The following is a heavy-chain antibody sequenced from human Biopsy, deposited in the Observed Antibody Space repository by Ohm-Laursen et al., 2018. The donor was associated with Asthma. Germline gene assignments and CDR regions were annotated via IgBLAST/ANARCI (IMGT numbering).Heavy chain of an antibody. CDR2: VSYDGGVA. Sequence: SLSLSLAASGFVFRSHPMHWVRQAPGKGLDWVAVVSYDGGVAHYADSMKGRFTISGDNAKSTLYLQMNRLRTDDTAVYYCAKRRGYSDLTDFDHWGQGTLVTVSS. D-gene: IGHD3-3*01. CDR3: AKRRGYSDLTDFDH. J-gene: IGHJ4*02. V-gene: IGHV3-30*18. CDR1: GFVFRSHP.